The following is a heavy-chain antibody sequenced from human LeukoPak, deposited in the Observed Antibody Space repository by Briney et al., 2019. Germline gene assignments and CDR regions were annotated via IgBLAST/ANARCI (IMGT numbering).Heavy chain of an antibody. J-gene: IGHJ4*02. CDR1: GFTFSTYS. CDR2: ISSSSSYI. Sequence: PRGSLRLSCAASGFTFSTYSMNWVRQAPGKGLEWVSSISSSSSYIYYADSVKGRFTISRDNAKNSLYLQMNSLRAEDTAVYYCASSPYYSGSYYIDYWGQGTLVTVSS. CDR3: ASSPYYSGSYYIDY. V-gene: IGHV3-21*01. D-gene: IGHD1-26*01.